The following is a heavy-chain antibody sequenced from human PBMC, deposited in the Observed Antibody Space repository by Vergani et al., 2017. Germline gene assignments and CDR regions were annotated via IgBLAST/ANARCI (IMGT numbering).Heavy chain of an antibody. CDR3: VKDAGRYESFFDS. D-gene: IGHD1-26*01. V-gene: IGHV3-23*01. Sequence: EVQLLESGGSLKQPGGSVRLSCAASGFTFSTYAMHWVRQAPGKGLEWVSALTGGGGSTHYADSFKGRFIISRNNSRDTLYLQMNSLRPEDTATYSCVKDAGRYESFFDSWGQGTLVTVSS. CDR2: LTGGGGST. CDR1: GFTFSTYA. J-gene: IGHJ4*02.